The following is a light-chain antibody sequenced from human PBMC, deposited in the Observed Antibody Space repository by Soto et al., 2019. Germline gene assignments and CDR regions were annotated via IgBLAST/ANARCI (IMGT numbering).Light chain of an antibody. Sequence: QSALTQPASVSGSPGQSITISCTGTSSDVGGYNYVSWYQHQPGKAPKLMIYDVSNPPSGVSNRFSGSKSGNTASLTISGLQAEDEADYYCSSYTSSSSPVVFGGGTKLTVL. CDR3: SSYTSSSSPVV. V-gene: IGLV2-14*03. CDR1: SSDVGGYNY. J-gene: IGLJ2*01. CDR2: DVS.